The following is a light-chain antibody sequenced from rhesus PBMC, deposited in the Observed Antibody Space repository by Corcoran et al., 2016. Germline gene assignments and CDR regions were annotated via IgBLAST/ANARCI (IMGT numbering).Light chain of an antibody. CDR2: GVS. CDR3: QQYYNWPLT. J-gene: IGKJ3*01. CDR1: QSVSSS. Sequence: EIVMTQSPATLSLSPGERATLSCRASQSVSSSLAWYQQKPGQAPRLLMNGVSSRATGIPDRFTGRGSVTEFTLTISSLEPEDFAVYYCQQYYNWPLTFGPGTKLDIK. V-gene: IGKV3-42*03.